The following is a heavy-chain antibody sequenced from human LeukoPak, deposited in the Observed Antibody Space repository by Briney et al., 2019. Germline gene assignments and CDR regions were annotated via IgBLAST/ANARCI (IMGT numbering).Heavy chain of an antibody. D-gene: IGHD6-19*01. CDR3: AKGASGWPYYFDY. Sequence: GGSLRLSRAASGFTFSSYAMSWVRQAPGKGLEWVSAIGGSDGTTYYADSVKGRFTISRDNSKNTLYLQMNNLRVEDTAAYYCAKGASGWPYYFDYWGQGTLVTVSS. CDR2: IGGSDGTT. J-gene: IGHJ4*02. CDR1: GFTFSSYA. V-gene: IGHV3-23*01.